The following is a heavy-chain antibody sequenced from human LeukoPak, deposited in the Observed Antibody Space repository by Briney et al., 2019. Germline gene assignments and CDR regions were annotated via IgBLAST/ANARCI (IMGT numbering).Heavy chain of an antibody. Sequence: SETLSLTCTVSGYSISSAYYWGWIRQPPGKGLEWIGSIYHSGSTYHNPSLKSRVTISLDTSNNQFSLKLSSVTAADTAVYYCARRGYTYGWGWFDPWGQGTLVTVSS. CDR1: GYSISSAYY. V-gene: IGHV4-38-2*02. D-gene: IGHD5-18*01. CDR2: IYHSGST. CDR3: ARRGYTYGWGWFDP. J-gene: IGHJ5*02.